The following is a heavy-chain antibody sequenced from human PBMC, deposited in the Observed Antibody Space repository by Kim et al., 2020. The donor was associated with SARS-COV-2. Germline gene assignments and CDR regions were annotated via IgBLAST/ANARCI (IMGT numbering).Heavy chain of an antibody. J-gene: IGHJ5*02. CDR2: ISYDGSNK. V-gene: IGHV3-30*18. CDR3: AKGPFDP. Sequence: GGSLRLSCAASGFTFSSYGMHWVRQAPGKGLEWVAVISYDGSNKYYADSVKGRFTISRDNSKNTLYLQMNSLRAEDTAVYYCAKGPFDPWGEGTLFTVAS. CDR1: GFTFSSYG.